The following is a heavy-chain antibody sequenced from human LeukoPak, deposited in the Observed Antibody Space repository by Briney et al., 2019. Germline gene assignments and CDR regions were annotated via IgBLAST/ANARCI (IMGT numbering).Heavy chain of an antibody. J-gene: IGHJ1*01. CDR2: ISGSGDST. V-gene: IGHV3-23*01. D-gene: IGHD3-16*01. Sequence: GGSLRLSCAASGFTFSSYAMSWVRQAPGKGLEWVSAISGSGDSTYYGDSVKGRFTISRDNAKNSLYLQMNSLRAEDTAVYYCARPGGGFAFQHWGQGTLVTVSS. CDR3: ARPGGGFAFQH. CDR1: GFTFSSYA.